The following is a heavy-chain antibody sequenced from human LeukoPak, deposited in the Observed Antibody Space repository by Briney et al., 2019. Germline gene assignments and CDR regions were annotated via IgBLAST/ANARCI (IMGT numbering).Heavy chain of an antibody. J-gene: IGHJ6*03. D-gene: IGHD6-13*01. CDR3: ARQGAAGKYYYYYMDV. CDR2: IYPDDSNT. V-gene: IGHV5-51*01. Sequence: GESLKISCQGSGYNFPIYWIGWVRQMPGQGLEWMGIIYPDDSNTIYGPSFQGQVTITADKSINTAYLEWSSLKASDTAIYYCARQGAAGKYYYYYMDVWGKGTTVTVSS. CDR1: GYNFPIYW.